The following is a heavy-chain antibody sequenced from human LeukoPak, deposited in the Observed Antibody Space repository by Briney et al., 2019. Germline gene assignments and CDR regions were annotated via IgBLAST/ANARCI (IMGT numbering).Heavy chain of an antibody. D-gene: IGHD2-2*01. J-gene: IGHJ6*03. Sequence: SVKVSCKASGGTFSSYAISWVRQAPGQGLEWMGRIIPILGIANYAQKFQGRVTITADESTSTAYMELSSLRSEDTAVYYCASRGIEDIVVVPAVSSSPYYYYYMDVWGKGTTVTVSS. V-gene: IGHV1-69*04. CDR1: GGTFSSYA. CDR3: ASRGIEDIVVVPAVSSSPYYYYYMDV. CDR2: IIPILGIA.